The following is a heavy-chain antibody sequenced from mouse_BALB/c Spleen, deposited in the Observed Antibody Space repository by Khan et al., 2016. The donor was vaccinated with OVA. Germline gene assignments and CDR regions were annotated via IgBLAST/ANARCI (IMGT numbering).Heavy chain of an antibody. J-gene: IGHJ2*01. Sequence: VRLQQPGAELVKSGATVKLSCTASGLNIKDTYMHWLKQWPEQGLEWIGRIDRPTGNTKYDPKLQGKDTITADTSSNTAHPQLSSLTSEDTAGYYCARMARKWGQGTTLTVSS. CDR2: IDRPTGNT. CDR1: GLNIKDTY. CDR3: ARMARK. V-gene: IGHV14-3*02.